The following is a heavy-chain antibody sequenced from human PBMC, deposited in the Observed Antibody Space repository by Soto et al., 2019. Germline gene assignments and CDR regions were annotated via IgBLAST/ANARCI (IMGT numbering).Heavy chain of an antibody. J-gene: IGHJ6*02. Sequence: GGSLRLSCAASGFTFSSYWMHWVRQAPGKGLVWVSRINSDGSSTSYADSVKGRFTISRDNAKNTLYLQRNSLRAEDTAVYYCVIRYRYGMDVWGQGTTVTVSS. CDR1: GFTFSSYW. CDR2: INSDGSST. D-gene: IGHD1-1*01. CDR3: VIRYRYGMDV. V-gene: IGHV3-74*01.